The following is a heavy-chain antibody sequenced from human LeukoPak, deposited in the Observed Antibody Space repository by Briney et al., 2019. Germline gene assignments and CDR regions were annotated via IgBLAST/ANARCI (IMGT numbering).Heavy chain of an antibody. CDR1: GGSISSSNW. J-gene: IGHJ5*02. CDR3: ARVGAYYDILTGYYRGRFDP. CDR2: IYHSGST. V-gene: IGHV4-4*02. D-gene: IGHD3-9*01. Sequence: SGTLSLTCAVSGGSISSSNWWSWVRQPPGKGLEWIGEIYHSGSTNYNPSLKSRVTISVDKSQNQFSLKLSSVTAADTAVYYCARVGAYYDILTGYYRGRFDPWGQGTLVTVSS.